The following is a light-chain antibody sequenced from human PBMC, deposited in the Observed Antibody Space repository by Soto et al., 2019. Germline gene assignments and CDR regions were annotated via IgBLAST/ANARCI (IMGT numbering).Light chain of an antibody. V-gene: IGKV1-39*01. CDR1: QSIFTY. CDR3: QQRLSTPPIT. J-gene: IGKJ5*01. Sequence: DIQMTQSPSTLSGSVGDRVTIPCRAGQSIFTYLNWYQQTPGKGPQPLIYGANTLKSGVPSRFSGSGSGTDFTLTISNLQPEDFATYFCQQRLSTPPITFGQGTRLEI. CDR2: GAN.